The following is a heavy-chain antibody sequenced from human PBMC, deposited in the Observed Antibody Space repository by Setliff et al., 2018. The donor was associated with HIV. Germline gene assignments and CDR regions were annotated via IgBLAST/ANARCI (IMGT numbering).Heavy chain of an antibody. V-gene: IGHV3-48*01. Sequence: QPGGSLRLSCSASGFYFGAYSMDWVRLAPGKGPEWLAYISRSSDIIHYADSVKGRFTVSRDNVENLLFLQMTSLRPDDTGLYYCARQNGDIAPADYWGQGTPVTVSS. CDR1: GFYFGAYS. CDR3: ARQNGDIAPADY. J-gene: IGHJ4*02. CDR2: ISRSSDII. D-gene: IGHD2-21*01.